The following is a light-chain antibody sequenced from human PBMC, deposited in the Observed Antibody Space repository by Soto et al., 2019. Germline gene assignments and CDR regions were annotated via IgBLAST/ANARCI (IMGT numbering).Light chain of an antibody. J-gene: IGKJ4*01. Sequence: EIVLTQSPATLSLSPGERATLSCRASQSVSSYLAWYQQKPGQAPRLLIYDASNRATGIPARFSGSGSGTDFTLTISSLEPEDFAVYYCQQRSNWPFLTFGGGTKVENK. CDR1: QSVSSY. CDR3: QQRSNWPFLT. V-gene: IGKV3-11*01. CDR2: DAS.